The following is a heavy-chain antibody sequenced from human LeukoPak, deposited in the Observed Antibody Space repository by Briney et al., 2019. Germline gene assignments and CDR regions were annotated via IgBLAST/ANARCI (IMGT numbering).Heavy chain of an antibody. D-gene: IGHD3-10*01. V-gene: IGHV4-34*01. CDR2: INHSGST. CDR3: ARGPPGFDY. J-gene: IGHJ4*02. CDR1: GGSFSGYY. Sequence: SETLSLTCAVYGGSFSGYYWSWIRQPPGKGLEWIGEINHSGSTNYNPSLKSRVTISVDTSKNQFSLKLSSVTAADTAVYYCARGPPGFDYWGQGTLVTVSS.